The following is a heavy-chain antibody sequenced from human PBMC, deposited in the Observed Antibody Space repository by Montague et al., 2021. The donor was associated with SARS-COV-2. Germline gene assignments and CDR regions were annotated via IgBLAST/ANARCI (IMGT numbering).Heavy chain of an antibody. V-gene: IGHV4-59*01. CDR1: GSSISPYY. Sequence: SETLSLTCTVSGSSISPYYWCWIWQPPGKGLEWIGNIYYTGSTNYNSSLKSRLTISVDTSENQFSLNVTSVTAADTAVYYCARVGWELRVGVYCSDDWGQGALVTVSS. J-gene: IGHJ4*02. CDR2: IYYTGST. CDR3: ARVGWELRVGVYCSDD. D-gene: IGHD1-26*01.